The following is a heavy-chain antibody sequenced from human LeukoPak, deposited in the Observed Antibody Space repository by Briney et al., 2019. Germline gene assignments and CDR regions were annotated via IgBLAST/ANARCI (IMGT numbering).Heavy chain of an antibody. CDR1: GFSFGSHA. CDR3: ARDYYGSGSYFPYWYFDL. Sequence: GGSLRLSCAASGFSFGSHAMNWVRQAPGKGLEWVSSLSESGETTDYADSVKGRFTISRDNSKNTLYLQMNSLRAEDTAVYYCARDYYGSGSYFPYWYFDLWGRGTLVTVSS. J-gene: IGHJ2*01. CDR2: LSESGETT. V-gene: IGHV3-23*01. D-gene: IGHD3-10*01.